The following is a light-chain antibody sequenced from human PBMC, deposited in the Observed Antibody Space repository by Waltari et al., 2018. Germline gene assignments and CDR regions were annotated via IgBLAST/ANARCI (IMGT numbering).Light chain of an antibody. CDR2: DVS. CDR1: SRDVASPAC. Sequence: QSALTQPRSVSGSPGQSVTISCTGTSRDVASPACVSWYQHHPGKAPKLMIYDVSERPSGVPDRFSGSQSGNTASLIISGLQADDEADYYCCSCAGTDTFWVFGGGTKLTVL. J-gene: IGLJ3*02. V-gene: IGLV2-11*01. CDR3: CSCAGTDTFWV.